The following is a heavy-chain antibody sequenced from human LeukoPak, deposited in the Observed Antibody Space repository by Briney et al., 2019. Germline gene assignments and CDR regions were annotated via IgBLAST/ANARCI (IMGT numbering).Heavy chain of an antibody. D-gene: IGHD3-3*01. J-gene: IGHJ6*03. CDR2: LSDSGGAT. V-gene: IGHV3-23*01. CDR1: GFNFSSYE. CDR3: AKGVMSDFWSGLYQNYIDV. Sequence: QPGGSLRLSCAASGFNFSSYEMKWVRQAPGKGLEWVSGLSDSGGATYYTDSVKGRFTISRDNSENTLYLQMNSLRAEDTALYYCAKGVMSDFWSGLYQNYIDVWGKGTTVTVSS.